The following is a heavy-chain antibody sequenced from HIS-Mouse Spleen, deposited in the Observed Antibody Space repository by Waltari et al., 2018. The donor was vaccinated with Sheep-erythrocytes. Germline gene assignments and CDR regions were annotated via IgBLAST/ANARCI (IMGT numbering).Heavy chain of an antibody. CDR1: GFTFDDYA. D-gene: IGHD3-16*01. J-gene: IGHJ4*02. CDR2: ISCNSGSI. CDR3: AKGRRGIFDY. V-gene: IGHV3-9*01. Sequence: EVQLVESGGGLVQPGRSLRLSCAASGFTFDDYAMHWVRQAPGKGLEWVSGISCNSGSIGYADSVKGRFTISRDNAKNSLYLQMNSLRAEDTALYYCAKGRRGIFDYWGQGTLVTVSS.